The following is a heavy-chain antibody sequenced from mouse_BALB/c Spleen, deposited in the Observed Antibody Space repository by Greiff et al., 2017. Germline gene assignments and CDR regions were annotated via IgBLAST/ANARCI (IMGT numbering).Heavy chain of an antibody. CDR2: IYPGDGDT. CDR3: ARGKAYAMDY. CDR1: GYAFSSSW. Sequence: VKLQESGPELVKPGASVKISCKASGYAFSSSWMNWVKQRPGQGLEWIGRIYPGDGDTNYNGKFKGKATLTADKSSSTAYMQLSSLTSVDSAVYFCARGKAYAMDYWGQGTSVTVSS. J-gene: IGHJ4*01. V-gene: IGHV1-82*01.